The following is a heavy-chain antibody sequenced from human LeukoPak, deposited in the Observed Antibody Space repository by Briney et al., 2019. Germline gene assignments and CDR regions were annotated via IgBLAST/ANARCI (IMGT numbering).Heavy chain of an antibody. J-gene: IGHJ4*02. V-gene: IGHV4-34*01. CDR1: GGSFSGYY. D-gene: IGHD3-10*01. Sequence: PSETLSLTCAVYGGSFSGYYWNWIRQPPGKGLEWIGEINHSGSTNYNPSLKSRVTISVDTSKNQFSLKLSSVTAADTAVYYCARVLWFGELYPWSQGTLVTVSS. CDR2: INHSGST. CDR3: ARVLWFGELYP.